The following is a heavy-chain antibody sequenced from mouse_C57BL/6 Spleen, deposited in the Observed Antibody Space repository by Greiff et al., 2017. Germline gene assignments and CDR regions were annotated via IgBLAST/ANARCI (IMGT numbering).Heavy chain of an antibody. V-gene: IGHV1-64*01. CDR2: IHPNSGST. J-gene: IGHJ3*01. Sequence: QVHVKQSGAELVKPGASVKLSCKASGYTFTSYWMHWVKQRPGQGLEWIGMIHPNSGSTNYNEKFKSKATLTVDKSSSTAYMQLSSLTSEDSAVYYCARDDAWFAYWGQGTLVTVSA. CDR1: GYTFTSYW. CDR3: ARDDAWFAY.